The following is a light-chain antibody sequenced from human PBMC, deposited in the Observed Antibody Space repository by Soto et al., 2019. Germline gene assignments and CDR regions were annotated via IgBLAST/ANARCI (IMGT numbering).Light chain of an antibody. J-gene: IGKJ1*01. CDR2: GAS. CDR3: HQDFNLPWT. CDR1: QSVSNNY. V-gene: IGKV3-20*01. Sequence: EIVLTQSPGTLSLSPGERATLSCRASQSVSNNYLAWYQQKPGQAPRLLIYGASNRATGIPDRFSGTGSGTEFTLTISSLQPEDFAVYFCHQDFNLPWTFGQGTKVDIK.